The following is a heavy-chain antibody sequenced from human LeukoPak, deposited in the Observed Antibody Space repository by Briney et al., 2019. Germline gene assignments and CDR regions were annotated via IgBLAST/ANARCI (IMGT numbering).Heavy chain of an antibody. J-gene: IGHJ4*02. CDR2: IKSKTDGGTT. CDR1: GFTFSNTW. Sequence: GGSLRLSCAASGFTFSNTWMSWVRQAPGKGLEWVGRIKSKTDGGTTGYAAPVKGRFTISRDDSKNTLYLQMNSLETEDTAVYYCSTGYGIVNHFDSWGQGTLVTVSS. V-gene: IGHV3-15*01. CDR3: STGYGIVNHFDS. D-gene: IGHD2/OR15-2a*01.